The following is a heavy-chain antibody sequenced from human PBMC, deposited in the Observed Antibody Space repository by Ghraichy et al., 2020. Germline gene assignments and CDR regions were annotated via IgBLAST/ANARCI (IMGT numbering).Heavy chain of an antibody. Sequence: GGSLRLSCAASGFTFSSYSMNWVRQAPGKGLEWVSYISSSSSTIYYADSVKGRFTISRDNAKNSLYLQMNSLRDEDTAVYYCAREKGPVWRDSSGDTRDGMDVWGQGTTVTVSS. CDR1: GFTFSSYS. CDR3: AREKGPVWRDSSGDTRDGMDV. J-gene: IGHJ6*02. CDR2: ISSSSSTI. V-gene: IGHV3-48*02. D-gene: IGHD3-22*01.